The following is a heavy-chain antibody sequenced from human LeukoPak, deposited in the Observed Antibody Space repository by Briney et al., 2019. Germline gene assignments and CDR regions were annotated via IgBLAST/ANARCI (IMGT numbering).Heavy chain of an antibody. V-gene: IGHV3-30-3*01. Sequence: PGRSLRLSCAASGFTFSSYAMHWVRQAPGRGLEWVALISYDGSNKYYADSVKGRFTISRDNSKNTLYLQMNSLRAEDTAVCYCARDYGATTFDYWGQGTLVTVSS. CDR2: ISYDGSNK. CDR1: GFTFSSYA. D-gene: IGHD1-26*01. CDR3: ARDYGATTFDY. J-gene: IGHJ4*02.